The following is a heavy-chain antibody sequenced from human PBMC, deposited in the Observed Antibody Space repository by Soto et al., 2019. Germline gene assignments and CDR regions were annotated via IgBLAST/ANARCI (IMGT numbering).Heavy chain of an antibody. V-gene: IGHV1-69*06. Sequence: SVKVSCKASGGTFSSYAISWVRHAPGQGLEWMGGIIPIFGTANYAQKFQGRVTITADKSTSTAYMELSSLRSEDTAVYYCARTTYCSGGSCYSGYYSYMAVWGKGTTVTVSS. CDR2: IIPIFGTA. CDR1: GGTFSSYA. CDR3: ARTTYCSGGSCYSGYYSYMAV. D-gene: IGHD2-15*01. J-gene: IGHJ6*03.